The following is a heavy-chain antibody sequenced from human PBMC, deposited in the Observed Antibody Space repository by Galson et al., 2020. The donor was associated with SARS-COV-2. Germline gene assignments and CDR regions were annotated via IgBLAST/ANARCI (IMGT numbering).Heavy chain of an antibody. CDR2: IRSKAYGGTT. D-gene: IGHD3-3*01. V-gene: IGHV3-49*04. Sequence: GASLKISCTASGFTFGDYAMSWVRQAPGKGLEWVGFIRSKAYGGTTEYAASVKGRYTISRDDSKSIAYLQMNSLKTEDTAVYYCTRDDFWSGYYAHWGQGTLVTVSS. CDR3: TRDDFWSGYYAH. CDR1: GFTFGDYA. J-gene: IGHJ4*02.